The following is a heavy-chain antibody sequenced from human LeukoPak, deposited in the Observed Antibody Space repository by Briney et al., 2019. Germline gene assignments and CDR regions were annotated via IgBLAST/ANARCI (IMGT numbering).Heavy chain of an antibody. CDR2: IYYSGST. J-gene: IGHJ5*02. D-gene: IGHD5-12*01. V-gene: IGHV4-59*01. CDR3: AREYSGYDYRWFDP. Sequence: SETLSLTCTVSGGSISSNYWSWIRQPPGKGLEWIGYIYYSGSTNYNPSLKSRVTISVDTSKNQFSLKLSSVTAADTAVYYCAREYSGYDYRWFDPWGQGTLVTVSS. CDR1: GGSISSNY.